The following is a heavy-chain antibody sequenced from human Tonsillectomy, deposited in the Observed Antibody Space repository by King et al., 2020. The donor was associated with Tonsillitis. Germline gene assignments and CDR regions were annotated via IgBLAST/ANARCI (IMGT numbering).Heavy chain of an antibody. CDR3: ARRGSSGYYDY. CDR2: IYYSVTT. D-gene: IGHD3-22*01. Sequence: QLQESGPGLVKPSETLSLTCTVSAGSISSSSYYWGWIRQPPGKGLDWIGNIYYSVTTYYNPPLKSRVTIAVDTSKNQFSLKLSSVTAADTAVYYCARRGSSGYYDYWGQGTRVTVSS. J-gene: IGHJ4*02. V-gene: IGHV4-39*01. CDR1: AGSISSSSYY.